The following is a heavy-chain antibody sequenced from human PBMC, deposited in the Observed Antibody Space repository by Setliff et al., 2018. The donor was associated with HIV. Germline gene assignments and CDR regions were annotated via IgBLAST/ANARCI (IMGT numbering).Heavy chain of an antibody. Sequence: ASVKVSCKASGGTFNTYTINWVRQAPGHGLEWMGGITPLFGTSNYAQKFQGRVTITVDASTSIVDMEISSLRSEDTAVYYCVRDGIIRTTRVFDYWGQGTLVTVSA. J-gene: IGHJ4*02. D-gene: IGHD3-16*02. CDR3: VRDGIIRTTRVFDY. CDR1: GGTFNTYT. CDR2: ITPLFGTS. V-gene: IGHV1-69*13.